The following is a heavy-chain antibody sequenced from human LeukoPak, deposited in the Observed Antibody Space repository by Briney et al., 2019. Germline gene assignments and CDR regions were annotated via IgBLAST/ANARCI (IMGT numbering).Heavy chain of an antibody. D-gene: IGHD3-3*01. Sequence: GGSLRLSCAASGFTFSTYAMHWVRQAPGKGLEWVALISYDGSNKFYADSAKGRFTISRDSSKSTLYLQINSLRAEDTAVYYCARGSKISRFLEWLAQIDYWGQGTLVTVSS. CDR1: GFTFSTYA. CDR2: ISYDGSNK. J-gene: IGHJ4*02. V-gene: IGHV3-30*04. CDR3: ARGSKISRFLEWLAQIDY.